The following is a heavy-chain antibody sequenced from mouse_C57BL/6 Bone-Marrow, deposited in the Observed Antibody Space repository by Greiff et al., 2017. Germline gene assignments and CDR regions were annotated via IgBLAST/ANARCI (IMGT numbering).Heavy chain of an antibody. J-gene: IGHJ3*01. D-gene: IGHD1-1*02. CDR1: GFTFSSYG. V-gene: IGHV5-6*01. Sequence: EVQGVESGGDLVKPGGSLKLSCAASGFTFSSYGMSWVRQTPDKRLEWVATISSGGSYTYYPDSVKGRFTISRDNAKNTLYLQMSSLKSEDTAMYYCARHEHYCGGEGFACGGQGTMVTV. CDR3: ARHEHYCGGEGFAC. CDR2: ISSGGSYT.